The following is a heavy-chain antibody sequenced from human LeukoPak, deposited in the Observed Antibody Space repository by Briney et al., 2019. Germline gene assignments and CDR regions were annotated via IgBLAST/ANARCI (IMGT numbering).Heavy chain of an antibody. D-gene: IGHD5-18*01. CDR3: ASYVYSYGFFY. J-gene: IGHJ4*02. CDR2: INHSGST. Sequence: PSETLSLTCAVYGGSFSGYYWSWTRQPPGKGLEWIGEINHSGSTNYNPSLKSRVTISVDTSKNQFSLKLSSVTAADTAVYYCASYVYSYGFFYWGQGTLVTVSS. CDR1: GGSFSGYY. V-gene: IGHV4-34*01.